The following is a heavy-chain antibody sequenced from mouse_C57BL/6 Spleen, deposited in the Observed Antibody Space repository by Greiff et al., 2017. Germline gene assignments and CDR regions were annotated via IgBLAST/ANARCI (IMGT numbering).Heavy chain of an antibody. CDR3: ARDYYGSSLYAMDY. J-gene: IGHJ4*01. Sequence: QVQLQQSGPELVKPGASVKISCKASGYAFRSSWMNWVKQRPGKGLEWIGRIYPGDGDTNYNGKFKGKATLTADKSSSTAYRQLSSLTSEDSAVSFGARDYYGSSLYAMDYWGQGTSVTVSA. D-gene: IGHD1-1*01. CDR2: IYPGDGDT. V-gene: IGHV1-82*01. CDR1: GYAFRSSW.